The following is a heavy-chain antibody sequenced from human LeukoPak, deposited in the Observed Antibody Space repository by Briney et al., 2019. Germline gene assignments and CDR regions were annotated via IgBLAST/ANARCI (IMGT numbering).Heavy chain of an antibody. D-gene: IGHD2-2*01. CDR1: GLTVSSNY. V-gene: IGHV3-53*04. J-gene: IGHJ6*03. Sequence: GGSLRLSCAISGLTVSSNYMSWVRQAPGRGLGWVSVIYSGGRTYNGDSVKGRFTISRHNSKNTLYLKMNSLRAEDTAVYYCARSSVDIVVVPAATDCYYYYMDVWGKGTTVTVSS. CDR2: IYSGGRT. CDR3: ARSSVDIVVVPAATDCYYYYMDV.